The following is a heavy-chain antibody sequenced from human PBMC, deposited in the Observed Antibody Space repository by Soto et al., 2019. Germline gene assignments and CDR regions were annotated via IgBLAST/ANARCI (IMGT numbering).Heavy chain of an antibody. V-gene: IGHV3-21*01. CDR3: ARDPDDPTNSYGMDV. J-gene: IGHJ6*02. CDR1: GFTFSSYS. CDR2: ISSSSSYI. Sequence: VGSLRLSCAASGFTFSSYSMNWVRQAPGKGLEWVSSISSSSSYIYYADSVKGRFTISRDNAKNSLYLQMNSLRAEDTAVYYCARDPDDPTNSYGMDVWGQGTTVTVSS.